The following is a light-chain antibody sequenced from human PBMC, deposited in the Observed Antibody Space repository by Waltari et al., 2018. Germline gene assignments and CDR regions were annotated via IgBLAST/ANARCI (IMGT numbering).Light chain of an antibody. J-gene: IGKJ1*01. Sequence: DIQMTQSPSTLSASVGDRVTITCPASQRIGRWLAWYQQKPGKAPKLLIHTTSSLQTGVPSRFSGSGSGTEFTLTISSLQPDDFATYYCQQYNTSSAFGQGTKVDIK. CDR2: TTS. V-gene: IGKV1-5*03. CDR3: QQYNTSSA. CDR1: QRIGRW.